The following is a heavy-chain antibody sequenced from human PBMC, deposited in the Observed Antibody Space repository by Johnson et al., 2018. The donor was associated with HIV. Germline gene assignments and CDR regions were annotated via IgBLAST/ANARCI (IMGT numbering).Heavy chain of an antibody. CDR1: GFSFSSYP. D-gene: IGHD6-6*01. CDR2: INWNGGST. V-gene: IGHV3-NL1*01. CDR3: ASGPTPGVAARGALGGAFDV. Sequence: QVQLVESGGGVVQPGRSLRLSCAASGFSFSSYPMHWVRQAPGKGLEWVSGINWNGGSTGYADSVKGRFTISRDNSKNTLYLQMNSLRAEDTAVYYCASGPTPGVAARGALGGAFDVWGQGTVVTVSS. J-gene: IGHJ3*01.